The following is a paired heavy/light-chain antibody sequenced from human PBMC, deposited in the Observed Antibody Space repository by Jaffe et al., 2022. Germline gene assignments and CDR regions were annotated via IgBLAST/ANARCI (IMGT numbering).Heavy chain of an antibody. D-gene: IGHD4-17*01. Sequence: EVQLVESGGGLVQPGRSLRLSCAASGFTFDDYAMHWVRQAPGKGLEWVSGISWNSGSIGYADSVKGRFTISRDNAKNSLYLQMNSLRAEDTALYYCAREISRVDYDTFELAFGWWGQGTLVTVSS. V-gene: IGHV3-9*01. CDR2: ISWNSGSI. CDR3: AREISRVDYDTFELAFGW. J-gene: IGHJ4*02. CDR1: GFTFDDYA.
Light chain of an antibody. V-gene: IGKV3-20*01. J-gene: IGKJ3*01. CDR3: QQYGSSRFT. CDR2: GAS. Sequence: EIVLTQSPGTLSLSPGERATLSCRASQSVSSSYLAWYQQKPGQAPRLLIYGASSRATGIPDRFSGSGSGTDFTLTISRLEPEDFAVYYCQQYGSSRFTFGPGTKVDIK. CDR1: QSVSSSY.